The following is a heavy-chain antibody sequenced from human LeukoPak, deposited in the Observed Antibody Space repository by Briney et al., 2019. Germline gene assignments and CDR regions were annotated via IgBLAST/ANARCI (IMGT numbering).Heavy chain of an antibody. J-gene: IGHJ4*02. CDR1: GYTFTSYG. V-gene: IGHV1-18*01. D-gene: IGHD3-16*02. Sequence: ASVKVSCKASGYTFTSYGISWVRQAPGRGLEWMGWISAYNGNTNYAQKLQGRVTMTTDTSTSTAYMELRSLRSDDTAVYYCARVYVITFGGVIVTETYYFDYWGQGTLVTVSS. CDR3: ARVYVITFGGVIVTETYYFDY. CDR2: ISAYNGNT.